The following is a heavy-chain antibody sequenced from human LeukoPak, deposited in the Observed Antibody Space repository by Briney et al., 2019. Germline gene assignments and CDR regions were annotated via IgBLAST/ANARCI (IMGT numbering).Heavy chain of an antibody. CDR2: IYYSGST. Sequence: SETLSLTCTVSGGSISSGGYYWSWIRQHPGKGLEWIGYIYYSGSTYYNPSLKSRVTISVDTSKNQFSLKLSSVTAADTAVYYCARDPGPDSSGYYASHGAFDIWGQGTMVTVSS. D-gene: IGHD3-22*01. CDR1: GGSISSGGYY. J-gene: IGHJ3*02. V-gene: IGHV4-31*03. CDR3: ARDPGPDSSGYYASHGAFDI.